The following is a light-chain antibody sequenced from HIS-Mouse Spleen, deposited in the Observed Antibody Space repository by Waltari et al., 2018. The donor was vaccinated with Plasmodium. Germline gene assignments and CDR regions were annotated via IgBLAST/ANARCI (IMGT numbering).Light chain of an antibody. CDR1: QVIRSW. CDR3: QQANSFPSIT. CDR2: AAS. J-gene: IGKJ5*01. Sequence: DIQMTQSPYSVSASVGDRVTITCRASQVIRSWLAWYQQKPGTAPKLLIYAASSLQSGVPSMFSGSGSGTDFTLTISSLQPEDFATYYCQQANSFPSITFGQGTRLEIK. V-gene: IGKV1-12*02.